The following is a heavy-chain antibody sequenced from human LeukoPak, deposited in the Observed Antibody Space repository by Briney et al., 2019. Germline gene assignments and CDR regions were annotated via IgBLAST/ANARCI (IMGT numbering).Heavy chain of an antibody. V-gene: IGHV3-21*04. D-gene: IGHD5-18*01. CDR3: ARGRYSYGSYYFDY. Sequence: GGSLRLSCAASGFTFSSYSMNWVRQAPGKGLEWVSSISSSSSYMKYAESVRGRFTISRDNAKNSLYLHMSSLRAEDTAVYYCARGRYSYGSYYFDYWGPGTLVTVSS. CDR2: ISSSSSYM. J-gene: IGHJ4*02. CDR1: GFTFSSYS.